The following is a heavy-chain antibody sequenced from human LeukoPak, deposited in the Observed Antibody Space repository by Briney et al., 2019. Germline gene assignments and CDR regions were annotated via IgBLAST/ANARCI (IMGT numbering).Heavy chain of an antibody. CDR1: GGSISSSSYY. V-gene: IGHV4-39*01. CDR3: ASLSRPTYYYDSSGYYVFDY. D-gene: IGHD3-22*01. Sequence: SETLSLTCTVSGGSISSSSYYWGWIRQPPGKGLEWIGSTYYSGSTYYNPSLKSRVTISVDTSKNQFSLKLSSVTAADTAVYYCASLSRPTYYYDSSGYYVFDYWGQGTLVTVSS. CDR2: TYYSGST. J-gene: IGHJ4*02.